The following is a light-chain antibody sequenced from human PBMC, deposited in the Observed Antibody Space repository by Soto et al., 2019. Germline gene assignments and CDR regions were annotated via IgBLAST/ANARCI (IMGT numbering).Light chain of an antibody. CDR1: SSDVGSYTY. Sequence: QSVLTQPASVSGSPGQSIAISCTGNSSDVGSYTYVSWYQQHPGKAPKLMIFDVSKRPSGVSDRFSGSKSGNTASLTISGLQADDEADYYCSSYTISSTYVFGTGTKVTVL. CDR2: DVS. V-gene: IGLV2-14*01. CDR3: SSYTISSTYV. J-gene: IGLJ1*01.